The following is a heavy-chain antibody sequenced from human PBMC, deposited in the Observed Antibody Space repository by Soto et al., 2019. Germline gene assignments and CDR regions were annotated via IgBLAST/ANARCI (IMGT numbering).Heavy chain of an antibody. Sequence: PGGSLRLSCAASGFTFSSYAMSWVRQAPGKGLEWVSAISGSGGSTYYADSVKGRFTISRDNSKNTLYLQMNSLRAEDTAVYYCANGPITFGGVIVTKWTQGFLAWGQGTLVTVSS. J-gene: IGHJ5*02. CDR3: ANGPITFGGVIVTKWTQGFLA. V-gene: IGHV3-23*01. CDR1: GFTFSSYA. CDR2: ISGSGGST. D-gene: IGHD3-16*02.